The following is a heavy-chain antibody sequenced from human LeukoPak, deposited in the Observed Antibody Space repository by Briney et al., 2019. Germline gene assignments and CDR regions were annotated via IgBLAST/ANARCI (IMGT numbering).Heavy chain of an antibody. V-gene: IGHV3-21*06. J-gene: IGHJ3*02. D-gene: IGHD4-17*01. CDR3: ARDQGTTVTSYAFDI. CDR2: ISSTYSYI. Sequence: GGSLRLSCAASGFTFSSYSMNWVRQAPGKGLEWVSSISSTYSYIYYADSVKGRFTISRDNAKNSLYLQMDSLRAEDTAVYYCARDQGTTVTSYAFDIWGKGTIVTVSS. CDR1: GFTFSSYS.